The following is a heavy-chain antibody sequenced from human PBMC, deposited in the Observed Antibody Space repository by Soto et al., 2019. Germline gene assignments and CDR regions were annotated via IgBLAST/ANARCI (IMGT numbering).Heavy chain of an antibody. J-gene: IGHJ3*02. CDR1: GFTFSSYG. V-gene: IGHV3-30*18. CDR3: AKVHSSSWYPGAFDI. Sequence: GGSLRLSCAASGFTFSSYGMHWVRQAPGKGLEWVAVISYDGSNKYYADSVKGRFTISRDNSKNTLYLQMNSLRAEDTAVYYCAKVHSSSWYPGAFDIWGQGTMVSVSS. CDR2: ISYDGSNK. D-gene: IGHD6-13*01.